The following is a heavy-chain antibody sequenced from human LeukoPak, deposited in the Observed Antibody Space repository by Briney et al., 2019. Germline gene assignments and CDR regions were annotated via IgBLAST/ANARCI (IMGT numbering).Heavy chain of an antibody. CDR3: ARGDSGYDYGFDN. Sequence: SVKVSCKASGGTFSSHAISGVRQAPGQGLEWVGGIIPIFGTTNYAQKFQGRVTITTDESTSTGYMELRSLRSDDTAVYYCARGDSGYDYGFDNWGQGTLVTVSS. J-gene: IGHJ4*02. D-gene: IGHD5-12*01. CDR1: GGTFSSHA. CDR2: IIPIFGTT. V-gene: IGHV1-69*05.